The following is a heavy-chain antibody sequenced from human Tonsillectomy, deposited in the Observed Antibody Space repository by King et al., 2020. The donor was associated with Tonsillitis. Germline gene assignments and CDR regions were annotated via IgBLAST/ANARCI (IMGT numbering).Heavy chain of an antibody. Sequence: VQLVQSGGGLVQPGGSLRLSCAASGFTFIRFSMNWVRQAPGKGLEWVSAISGSSNKIYYADSVKGRFPISRDNAKNSLFLQMNSLRAGDTALYYCARDLGIDSYWDWYFDLWGRGALVTVSS. CDR2: ISGSSNKI. D-gene: IGHD1-26*01. CDR3: ARDLGIDSYWDWYFDL. V-gene: IGHV3-48*01. J-gene: IGHJ2*01. CDR1: GFTFIRFS.